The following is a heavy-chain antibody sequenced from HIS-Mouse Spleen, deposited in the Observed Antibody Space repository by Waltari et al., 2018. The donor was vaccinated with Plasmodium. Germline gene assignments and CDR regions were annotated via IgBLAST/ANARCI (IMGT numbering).Heavy chain of an antibody. V-gene: IGHV3-23*01. Sequence: EVQLLESGGGLVQPGGSLRLSCAASGFTFSSYAMRWVRQAPGKGLEWVAAISGSGGSTYYADSVKGRFTISRDNSKNTLYLQMNSLRAKDTAVYYCAKRIVGALDYWGQGTLVTVSS. J-gene: IGHJ4*02. D-gene: IGHD1-26*01. CDR1: GFTFSSYA. CDR3: AKRIVGALDY. CDR2: ISGSGGST.